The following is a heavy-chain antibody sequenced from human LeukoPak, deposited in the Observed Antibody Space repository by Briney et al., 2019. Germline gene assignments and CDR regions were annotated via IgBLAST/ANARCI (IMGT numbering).Heavy chain of an antibody. CDR3: ARGLRGIVGATSRGYYFDY. Sequence: PSETLSLTCTVSGGSISSSSYYWGWIRQPPGKGLEWIGSIYYSGSTYYNPSLKSRVTISEDTSKKQFSLKVSSVTAADTAVYYCARGLRGIVGATSRGYYFDYWGQGTLVTVSS. J-gene: IGHJ4*02. CDR2: IYYSGST. D-gene: IGHD1-26*01. V-gene: IGHV4-39*07. CDR1: GGSISSSSYY.